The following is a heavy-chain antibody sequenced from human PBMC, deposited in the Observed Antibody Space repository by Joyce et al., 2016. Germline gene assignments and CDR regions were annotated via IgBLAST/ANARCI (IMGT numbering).Heavy chain of an antibody. Sequence: QVQLQESGPGLVKPSETLSLTCTVSGGSISSYYWSWIRQPPGKGLEWIGYIFYSGSNNYNPSVESRVTISLDTSKSQFSLKLSSVTAADTAVYYCARGFRRFDAWGQGILVTVSS. CDR2: IFYSGSN. J-gene: IGHJ5*02. CDR1: GGSISSYY. V-gene: IGHV4-59*01. CDR3: ARGFRRFDA.